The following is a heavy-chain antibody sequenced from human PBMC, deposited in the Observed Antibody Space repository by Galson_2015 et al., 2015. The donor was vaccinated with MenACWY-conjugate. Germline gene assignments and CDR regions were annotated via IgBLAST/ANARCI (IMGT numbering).Heavy chain of an antibody. CDR3: ARYCSSTSCLGEGGGDVDY. CDR1: GLTVNNNF. V-gene: IGHV3-53*01. J-gene: IGHJ4*02. CDR2: IFSGGTT. Sequence: SLRLSCAASGLTVNNNFMTWVRQAPGKGLEWVSVIFSGGTTNYADSVKGRFIISRDNSKNMLYLQMNSLRAEDTAVYYCARYCSSTSCLGEGGGDVDYWGQGTLVTVSS. D-gene: IGHD2-2*01.